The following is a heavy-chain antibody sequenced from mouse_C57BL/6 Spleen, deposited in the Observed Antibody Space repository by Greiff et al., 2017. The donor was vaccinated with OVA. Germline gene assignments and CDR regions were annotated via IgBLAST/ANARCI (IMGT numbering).Heavy chain of an antibody. CDR2: IWSGGST. Sequence: VMLVESGPGLVQPSQSLSITCTVSGFSLTSYGVHWVRQSPGKGLEWLGVIWSGGSTDYNAAFISRLSISKDNSKSQVFFKMNSLQADDTAIYYCARGVYDGYSGWFAYWGQGTLVTVSA. CDR1: GFSLTSYG. CDR3: ARGVYDGYSGWFAY. J-gene: IGHJ3*01. D-gene: IGHD2-3*01. V-gene: IGHV2-2*01.